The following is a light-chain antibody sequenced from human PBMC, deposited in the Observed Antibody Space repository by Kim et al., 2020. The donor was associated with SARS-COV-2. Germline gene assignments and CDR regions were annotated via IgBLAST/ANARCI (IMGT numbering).Light chain of an antibody. CDR3: QQYDGYPYT. V-gene: IGKV1-16*02. J-gene: IGKJ2*01. CDR1: QGIANH. Sequence: DIQMTQSPSSLSPAVGDTVTITCRASQGIANHLAWFQQQPGKAPKSLIYAASTLQSGVPSKFRGSGSGTDFTLTISSLQPEDFATYYCQQYDGYPYTFGQGTKLEI. CDR2: AAS.